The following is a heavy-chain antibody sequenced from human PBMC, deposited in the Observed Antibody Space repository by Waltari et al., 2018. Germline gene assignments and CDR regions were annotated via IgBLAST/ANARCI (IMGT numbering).Heavy chain of an antibody. CDR2: IIPIFGTA. V-gene: IGHV1-69*05. CDR3: ARVGDCSGGSCYSDWYFDL. D-gene: IGHD2-15*01. J-gene: IGHJ2*01. CDR1: GGTFSSYA. Sequence: QVQLVQSGAEVKKPGSSVKVSCKASGGTFSSYAISWVRQAPGQGLEWMGGIIPIFGTANYAQKVQGRVTITTDESTSTAYMELSSLRSEDTAVYYCARVGDCSGGSCYSDWYFDLWGRGTLVTVSS.